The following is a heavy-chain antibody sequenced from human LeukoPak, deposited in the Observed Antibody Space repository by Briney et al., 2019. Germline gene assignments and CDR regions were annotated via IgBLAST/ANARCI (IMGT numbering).Heavy chain of an antibody. D-gene: IGHD1-7*01. CDR3: ARRRPRLGLRLPENFDY. J-gene: IGHJ4*02. CDR1: GGSISSGDYY. Sequence: PSQTLSLTCTVSGGSISSGDYYWSWIRQRPGKGLEWIGYIYYSGSTYYNPSLKSRVTISVDTSKNQFSLRLSSVTAADTAVYYCARRRPRLGLRLPENFDYWGQGTLVTVSS. V-gene: IGHV4-30-4*08. CDR2: IYYSGST.